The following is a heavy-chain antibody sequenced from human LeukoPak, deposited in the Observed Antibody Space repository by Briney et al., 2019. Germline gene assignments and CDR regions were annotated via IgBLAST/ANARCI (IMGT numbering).Heavy chain of an antibody. V-gene: IGHV1-69*13. D-gene: IGHD3-9*01. CDR2: IIPIFGTA. J-gene: IGHJ5*02. CDR1: GGTFSSYA. Sequence: SVKVSCKASGGTFSSYAISWVRQAPGQGLEWMGGIIPIFGTANYAQKFQGRVTITADESTSTAYMELSSLRSEDTAVYYCAREAPYYDILTGYPRFDPWGQGTLVTVSS. CDR3: AREAPYYDILTGYPRFDP.